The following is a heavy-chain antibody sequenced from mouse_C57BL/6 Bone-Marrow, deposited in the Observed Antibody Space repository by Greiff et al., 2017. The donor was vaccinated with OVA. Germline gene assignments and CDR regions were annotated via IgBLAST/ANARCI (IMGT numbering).Heavy chain of an antibody. Sequence: VQLQESGPGLVQPSQSLSITCTVSGFSLTSYGVHWVRQSPGKGLEWLGVIWSGGSTDYNAAFISRLSISKDNSKSQVFFKMNSLQADDTAIYYCARRGDGYYGDAMDYWGQGTSVTVSS. CDR2: IWSGGST. V-gene: IGHV2-2*01. CDR3: ARRGDGYYGDAMDY. D-gene: IGHD2-3*01. J-gene: IGHJ4*01. CDR1: GFSLTSYG.